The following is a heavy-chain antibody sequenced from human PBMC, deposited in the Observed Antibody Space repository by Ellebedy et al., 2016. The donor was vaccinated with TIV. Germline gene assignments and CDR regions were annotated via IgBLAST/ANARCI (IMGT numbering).Heavy chain of an antibody. J-gene: IGHJ6*02. Sequence: AASVKVSCKASGYTFTSYGISWVRQAPGQGLEWMGWISAYNGNTNYAQKLQGRVTMTTDTSTSTAYMELRSLRSDDTAVYYCARDNVDGSGWYGPGDYYYYGMDVWGQGTTVTVSS. CDR2: ISAYNGNT. V-gene: IGHV1-18*04. D-gene: IGHD6-19*01. CDR1: GYTFTSYG. CDR3: ARDNVDGSGWYGPGDYYYYGMDV.